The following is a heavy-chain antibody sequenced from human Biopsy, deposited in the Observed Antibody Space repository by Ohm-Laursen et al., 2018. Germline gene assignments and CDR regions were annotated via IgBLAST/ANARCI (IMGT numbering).Heavy chain of an antibody. J-gene: IGHJ6*02. CDR1: TFTFSSDS. CDR3: AKDRYPSSWHYYYGMDV. V-gene: IGHV3-9*01. D-gene: IGHD6-13*01. Sequence: SLRLSCAATTFTFSSDSVNWVRQAPGKGLEWVSGISWNSDSIGYADSVKGRFTISRDNAKNSLYLQMNSLRSEDTALYYCAKDRYPSSWHYYYGMDVWGQGTTVTVSS. CDR2: ISWNSDSI.